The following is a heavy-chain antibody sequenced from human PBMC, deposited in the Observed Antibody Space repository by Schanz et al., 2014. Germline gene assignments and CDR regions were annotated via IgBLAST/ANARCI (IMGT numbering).Heavy chain of an antibody. CDR2: ISRDGTTS. D-gene: IGHD7-27*01. CDR1: GFILNDYY. J-gene: IGHJ3*02. CDR3: ARENLNWEAFDI. Sequence: QVPLVESGGCLVKPGGSLRLSCAASGFILNDYYMNWIRQAPGKGLEWLSYISRDGTTSYYADSVKGRFTISRDNAKNSLYLEMTSLRGEDTAVYYCARENLNWEAFDIWGQGTVVTVSS. V-gene: IGHV3-11*01.